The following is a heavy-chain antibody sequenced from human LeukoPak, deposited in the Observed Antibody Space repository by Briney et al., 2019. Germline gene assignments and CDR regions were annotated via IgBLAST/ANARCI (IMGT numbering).Heavy chain of an antibody. CDR2: INPSGGST. CDR1: GYTFTSYY. V-gene: IGHV1-46*01. J-gene: IGHJ6*02. Sequence: ASVKVSCKASGYTFTSYYMHWVRQAPGQGLEWMGIINPSGGSTSYAQKFQGRVTMTRDTSTSTVYMELSSLRSEDTAVYYCARELRDGYNIYYYYGMDVWGRGTTVTVSS. D-gene: IGHD5-24*01. CDR3: ARELRDGYNIYYYYGMDV.